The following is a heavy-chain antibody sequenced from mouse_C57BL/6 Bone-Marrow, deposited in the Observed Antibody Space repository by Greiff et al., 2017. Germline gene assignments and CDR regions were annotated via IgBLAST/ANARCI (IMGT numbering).Heavy chain of an antibody. CDR3: ARNYDYDVEFAY. J-gene: IGHJ3*01. CDR2: IDPPDSYT. CDR1: GYTFTSYW. V-gene: IGHV1-69*01. Sequence: QVQLQQPGAELVMPGASVKLSCKASGYTFTSYWMRWVKQRPGQGLEWIGEIDPPDSYTNYNQKFKGKSTVTVDESSSTAYMQLSSMTSEDSAVYYCARNYDYDVEFAYWGQGTLVTVSA. D-gene: IGHD2-4*01.